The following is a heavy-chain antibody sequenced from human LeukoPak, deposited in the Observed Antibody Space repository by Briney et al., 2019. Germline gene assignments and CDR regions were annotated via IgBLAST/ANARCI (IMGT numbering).Heavy chain of an antibody. D-gene: IGHD5-18*01. V-gene: IGHV3-30*02. Sequence: GGSLRLSCAASGFTFSSYGMHWVRQAPGKGLEWVAFIRYDGSNKYYADSVKGRFTISRDNSKNTLDLQMSSLRAEDTAIYYCARRGHGYGSPFDYWGQGTLVTVSS. J-gene: IGHJ4*02. CDR1: GFTFSSYG. CDR3: ARRGHGYGSPFDY. CDR2: IRYDGSNK.